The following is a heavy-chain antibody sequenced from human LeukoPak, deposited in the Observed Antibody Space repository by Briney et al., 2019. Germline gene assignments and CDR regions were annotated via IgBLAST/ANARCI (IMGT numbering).Heavy chain of an antibody. Sequence: GVSVKVSCKASGYTFTSYYMHWVRQAPGQGLEWMGIINPSGGSTSYAQKFQGRVTMTRDTSTSTVYMELSSLRSEDTAVYYCAREGTTVNPYYGMDVWGQGTTVTVSS. J-gene: IGHJ6*02. CDR2: INPSGGST. CDR1: GYTFTSYY. D-gene: IGHD4-17*01. V-gene: IGHV1-46*01. CDR3: AREGTTVNPYYGMDV.